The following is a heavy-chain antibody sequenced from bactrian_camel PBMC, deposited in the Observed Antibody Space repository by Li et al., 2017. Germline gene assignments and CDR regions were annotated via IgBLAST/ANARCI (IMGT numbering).Heavy chain of an antibody. CDR1: GFTYLRNC. CDR2: ISIHSGKT. D-gene: IGHD7*01. J-gene: IGHJ4*01. Sequence: HVQLVESGGGSVEAGRSLRLSCKADGFTYLRNCMGWFRQAPGKEREGVAGISIHSGKTYYSDSVRGRFTISQDSAKTTLYLDVSNLEPEDTATYYCAADASINVCGVFNYWGQGTQVTVS. V-gene: IGHV3S6*01. CDR3: AADASINVCGVFNY.